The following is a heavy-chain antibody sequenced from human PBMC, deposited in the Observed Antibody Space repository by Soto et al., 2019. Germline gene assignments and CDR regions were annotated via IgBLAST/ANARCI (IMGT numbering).Heavy chain of an antibody. V-gene: IGHV1-46*01. Sequence: SCKASGYTFTSYYMHWVRQAPGQGLEWMGIINPSGGSTSYAQKFQGRVTMTRDTSTSTVYMELSSLRSDDTAVYYCARDLPTSSGYYLYDYWGKGTLVTVSS. CDR3: ARDLPTSSGYYLYDY. J-gene: IGHJ4*02. CDR2: INPSGGST. CDR1: GYTFTSYY. D-gene: IGHD3-22*01.